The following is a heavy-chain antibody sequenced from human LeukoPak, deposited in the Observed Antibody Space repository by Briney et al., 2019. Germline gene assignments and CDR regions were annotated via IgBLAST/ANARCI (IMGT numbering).Heavy chain of an antibody. CDR2: IYPGDSDT. V-gene: IGHV5-51*01. J-gene: IGHJ6*03. Sequence: GESLKISCKGSGYSFTSYWIGWVRQMPGKGLEWMGIIYPGDSDTRYSPSFQGQVTISADKSISTAYLQWSSLKASDTAMYYCARLWTADYYSYYMDVWGKGTTVTVSS. CDR3: ARLWTADYYSYYMDV. CDR1: GYSFTSYW. D-gene: IGHD3/OR15-3a*01.